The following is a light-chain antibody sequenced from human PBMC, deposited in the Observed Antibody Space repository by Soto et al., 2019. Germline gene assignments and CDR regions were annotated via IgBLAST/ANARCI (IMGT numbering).Light chain of an antibody. V-gene: IGLV1-51*01. J-gene: IGLJ2*01. CDR2: DND. CDR1: NSNIGSNS. Sequence: QSVLTQPPSVSAAPGQKVTISCSGSNSNIGSNSVSWYQQLPGTAPKLLIYDNDKRPSEIPDRFSGSRSGTSATLGIAGLQTGDKADFYCGTWDSSLDAGVFGGGTKVTVL. CDR3: GTWDSSLDAGV.